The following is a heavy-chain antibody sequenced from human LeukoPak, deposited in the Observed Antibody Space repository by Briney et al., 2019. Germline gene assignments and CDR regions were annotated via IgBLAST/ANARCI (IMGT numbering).Heavy chain of an antibody. CDR1: GFTVSSNY. CDR2: IYSGGST. Sequence: GGSLRPSCAASGFTVSSNYMSWVRQAPGKGLEWVSVIYSGGSTYYADSVKGRFTISRDNSKNTLYLQMNSLRAEDTAVYYCARAEQWLVVQYFDLWGRGTLVTVSS. D-gene: IGHD6-19*01. V-gene: IGHV3-66*01. J-gene: IGHJ2*01. CDR3: ARAEQWLVVQYFDL.